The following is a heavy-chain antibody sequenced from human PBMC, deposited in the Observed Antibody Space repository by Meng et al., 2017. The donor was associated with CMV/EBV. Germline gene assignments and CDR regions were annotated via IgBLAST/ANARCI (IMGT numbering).Heavy chain of an antibody. V-gene: IGHV1-69*01. D-gene: IGHD3-22*01. CDR1: GGTFSSYA. CDR2: IIPIFGTA. Sequence: VQLVQCGAYVEKPVSSVKVSCKASGGTFSSYAISWVRQAPGQGLEWMGGIIPIFGTANYAQKFQGRVTITADESTSTAYMELSSLRSEDTAVYYCARGYYDSSGYYYRGGYYFDYWGQGTLVTVSS. J-gene: IGHJ4*02. CDR3: ARGYYDSSGYYYRGGYYFDY.